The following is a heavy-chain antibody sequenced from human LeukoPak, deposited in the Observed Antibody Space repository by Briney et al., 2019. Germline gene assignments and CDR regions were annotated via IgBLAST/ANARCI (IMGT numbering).Heavy chain of an antibody. V-gene: IGHV3-48*01. CDR2: ITTSSSTI. Sequence: PGGSQRLSCTASGFTFSGYSMNWVRQAPTKGLEWVAYITTSSSTIYYADSVRGRFTISRDNAKNSLYLQMNSLRAEDSAVYYCARNFGSGSFLDYWGQGTLVTVSS. D-gene: IGHD3-10*01. CDR3: ARNFGSGSFLDY. J-gene: IGHJ4*02. CDR1: GFTFSGYS.